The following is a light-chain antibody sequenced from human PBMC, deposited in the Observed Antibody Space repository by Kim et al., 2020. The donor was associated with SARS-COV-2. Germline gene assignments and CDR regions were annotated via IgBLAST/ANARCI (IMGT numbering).Light chain of an antibody. V-gene: IGLV1-51*01. CDR1: SSNIENNY. CDR2: DND. J-gene: IGLJ1*01. Sequence: QPVLTQPPSVSAAPGQKVTISCSGSSSNIENNYVSWYQQLPGTAPKLLIFDNDERPSGIPDRFSGSKSGTSATLGITGLQTGDEADYYCGTWDSNLSVYVFGTGTKVT. CDR3: GTWDSNLSVYV.